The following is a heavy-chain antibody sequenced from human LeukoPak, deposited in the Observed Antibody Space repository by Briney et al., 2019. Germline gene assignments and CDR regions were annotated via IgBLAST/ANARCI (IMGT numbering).Heavy chain of an antibody. Sequence: GESLKISCKASGYTFTSYWIAWMRQMPGKGLEWMGIIFPDDSDTTYSPSLRGQVTISADKSINTAYLQWSSLKASDTVMYYCARRAGYYGSSGYYSFDSWGQGTLVTVSS. CDR1: GYTFTSYW. CDR3: ARRAGYYGSSGYYSFDS. D-gene: IGHD3-22*01. CDR2: IFPDDSDT. V-gene: IGHV5-51*01. J-gene: IGHJ4*02.